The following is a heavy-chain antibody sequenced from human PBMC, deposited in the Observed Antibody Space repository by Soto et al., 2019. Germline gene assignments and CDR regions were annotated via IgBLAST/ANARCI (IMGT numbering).Heavy chain of an antibody. CDR3: ARLIAVAFGMDV. D-gene: IGHD6-19*01. CDR1: GGSFSGYY. Sequence: PSETLSLTCAVYGGSFSGYYWSWIRQPPGKGLEWIGEINHSGSTNYNPSLKSRVTISVDTSKNQFSLKLSSVTAADTAVYYCARLIAVAFGMDVWGQGTTVTVSS. J-gene: IGHJ6*02. V-gene: IGHV4-34*01. CDR2: INHSGST.